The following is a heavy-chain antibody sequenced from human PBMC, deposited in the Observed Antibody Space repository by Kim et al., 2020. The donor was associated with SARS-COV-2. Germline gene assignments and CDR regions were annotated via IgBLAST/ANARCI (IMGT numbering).Heavy chain of an antibody. CDR2: INNSGST. V-gene: IGHV4-34*01. J-gene: IGHJ4*02. Sequence: SETLSLTCAVYGGSFSGYYWSWIRQPPGKGLEWIGEINNSGSTNYNPSPKSRVTIPVETPKNQSSLKLSSVTAADTAVFYCARLAAATRSLDYWGQGTLV. D-gene: IGHD2-15*01. CDR3: ARLAAATRSLDY. CDR1: GGSFSGYY.